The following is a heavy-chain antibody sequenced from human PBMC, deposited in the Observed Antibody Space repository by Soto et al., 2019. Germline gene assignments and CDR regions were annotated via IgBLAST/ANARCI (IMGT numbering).Heavy chain of an antibody. V-gene: IGHV3-48*02. CDR2: TSSSGGVI. CDR1: GFTFTRHS. J-gene: IGHJ4*02. Sequence: EVQLVESGGALVQPGGSLRLSCAASGFTFTRHSMNWVRQAPGKGLEWVSYTSSSGGVIYYADSVKGRFSISRDNAKNALYLQMSRLRDEDTAVYYCARNAGDHAAHVWFDYWGQGTLVTVSS. CDR3: ARNAGDHAAHVWFDY. D-gene: IGHD2-21*02.